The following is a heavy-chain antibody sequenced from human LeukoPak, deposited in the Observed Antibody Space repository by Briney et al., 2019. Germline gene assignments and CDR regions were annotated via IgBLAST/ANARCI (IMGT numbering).Heavy chain of an antibody. CDR3: AGGLFEDIVVVVAAKARARRFDY. D-gene: IGHD2-15*01. CDR1: GGSFSGYY. V-gene: IGHV4-34*01. Sequence: SETLSLTCAVYGGSFSGYYWSWIRQPPGKGLEWIGEINHSGSTNYNPSLKSRVTISVDTSKNQFSLKLSSVTAADTAVYYCAGGLFEDIVVVVAAKARARRFDYWGQGTLVTVSS. CDR2: INHSGST. J-gene: IGHJ4*02.